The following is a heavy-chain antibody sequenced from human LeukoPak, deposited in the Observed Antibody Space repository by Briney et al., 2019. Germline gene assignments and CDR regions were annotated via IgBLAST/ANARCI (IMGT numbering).Heavy chain of an antibody. V-gene: IGHV3-7*01. CDR2: INQHGSES. D-gene: IGHD3-22*01. CDR1: GFTFSTYW. Sequence: GGSLRLSCEGSGFTFSTYWMTWVRQAPGKGLEWVANINQHGSESYYVDSVEGRFLISRDNAKNSLYLQMNSLRAEDTAVYYCARDRSKYYYDSSGRFDYWGQGTLVTVSS. J-gene: IGHJ4*02. CDR3: ARDRSKYYYDSSGRFDY.